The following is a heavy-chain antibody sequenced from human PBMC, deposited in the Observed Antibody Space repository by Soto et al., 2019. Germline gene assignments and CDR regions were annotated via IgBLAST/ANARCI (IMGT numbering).Heavy chain of an antibody. CDR2: IIPIFGTA. CDR3: FASYYDFRSAYSISEDYMDY. CDR1: GGTFSSYA. J-gene: IGHJ4*02. D-gene: IGHD3-3*01. Sequence: QVQLVQSGAEGKKPGSSVRVSCKASGGTFSSYAISWVRQAPGQGLEWMGGIIPIFGTANYAQKFQGSVRITADDSTCTAYTELGSLRSEETAVYSCFASYYDFRSAYSISEDYMDYWGQGTLVTVSS. V-gene: IGHV1-69*01.